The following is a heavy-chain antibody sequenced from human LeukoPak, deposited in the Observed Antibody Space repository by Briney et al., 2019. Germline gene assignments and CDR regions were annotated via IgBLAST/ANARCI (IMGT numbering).Heavy chain of an antibody. D-gene: IGHD7-27*01. Sequence: GGSLRLSCAASGFTFSSYGMHWVRQAPGKGLEWVAVISYDGSNKYYADSVKGRFTISRDNSKNTLYLQMNSLRAEDTAVYYCAGRAGDWFHFDYWGQGTLVTVSS. V-gene: IGHV3-30*03. CDR1: GFTFSSYG. CDR2: ISYDGSNK. J-gene: IGHJ4*02. CDR3: AGRAGDWFHFDY.